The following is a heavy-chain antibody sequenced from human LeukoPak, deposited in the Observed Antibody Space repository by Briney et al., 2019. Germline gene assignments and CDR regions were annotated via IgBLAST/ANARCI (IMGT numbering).Heavy chain of an antibody. D-gene: IGHD4-23*01. CDR2: VSADGRTQ. V-gene: IGHV3-30*03. CDR1: GFTFSRYS. J-gene: IGHJ4*02. Sequence: PGGSLRLSCAASGFTFSRYSIHWVRQAPGKGLEWVTVVSADGRTQIYSDSVKGRFTVSRDNSLNTLHLQMNYLETEDTAVYYCVREFGHSRWYFDYWGQGALVTVSS. CDR3: VREFGHSRWYFDY.